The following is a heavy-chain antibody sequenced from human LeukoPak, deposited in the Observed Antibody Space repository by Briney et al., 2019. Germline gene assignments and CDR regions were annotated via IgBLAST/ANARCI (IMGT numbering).Heavy chain of an antibody. CDR2: ISDSGGIT. CDR1: GFTFTTYA. Sequence: TGGSLRLSCSASGFTFTTYAMHWVRQAPGKGLEHVSVISDSGGITHYADSVKGRFTISRDNSKNTLYLQMSSLRAEDMAVYYCVKGVIVSGSYYFDYWGQGTLVTVSS. CDR3: VKGVIVSGSYYFDY. J-gene: IGHJ4*02. D-gene: IGHD3-22*01. V-gene: IGHV3-64D*06.